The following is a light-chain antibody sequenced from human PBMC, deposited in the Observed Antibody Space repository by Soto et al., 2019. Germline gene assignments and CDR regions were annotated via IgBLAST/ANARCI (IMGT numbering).Light chain of an antibody. CDR1: HDITSY. CDR3: QKCDYLPI. J-gene: IGKJ3*01. CDR2: DAS. Sequence: DIQMTQSPSSLSASVGDRVTITCQASHDITSYLNWYQHKPGKAPKLLIYDASILAAGVPSRFSGSGSGTHFTFTISSLPPEDVATYCCQKCDYLPIFGPGTTVDFK. V-gene: IGKV1-33*01.